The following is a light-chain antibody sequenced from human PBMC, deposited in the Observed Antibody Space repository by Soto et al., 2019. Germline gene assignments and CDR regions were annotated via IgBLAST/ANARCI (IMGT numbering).Light chain of an antibody. J-gene: IGLJ2*01. Sequence: QSVLTQSPSASASLGASVKLTCTLSSGHSSYAIAWHQQQPEKGPRYLMKLNSDGSHSKGDGLPDRFSGSSSGAERYLTIPSLQSEDDADHYWQTRGTGIVVFGGGTKLTVL. CDR1: SGHSSYA. CDR3: QTRGTGIVV. V-gene: IGLV4-69*01. CDR2: LNSDGSH.